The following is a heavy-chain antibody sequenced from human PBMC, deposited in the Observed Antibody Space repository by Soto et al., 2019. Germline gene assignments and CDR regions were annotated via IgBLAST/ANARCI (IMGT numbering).Heavy chain of an antibody. CDR2: INHSGST. J-gene: IGHJ5*02. CDR3: ARGRLATHWFDP. Sequence: SETLSLTCAVYGGSFSGYYWSWIRQPPGKGLEWIGEINHSGSTNYNPSLKSRVTISVDTSKNQFSLKLSSVTAADTAVYYCARGRLATHWFDPLGQGTLVTVSS. D-gene: IGHD2-21*01. CDR1: GGSFSGYY. V-gene: IGHV4-34*01.